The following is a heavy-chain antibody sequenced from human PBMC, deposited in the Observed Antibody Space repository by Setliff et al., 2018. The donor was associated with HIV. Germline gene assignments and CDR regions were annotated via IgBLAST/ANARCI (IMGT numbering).Heavy chain of an antibody. V-gene: IGHV4-4*07. Sequence: SETLSLTCTVSGCSISSYYWSWIRQPAGKGLEWIGRIYASGRTNYNPSLKSRVTLSVDTSKNQFSLKVTSVTAADTAVYYCAREIQFSATTYYYYYMDDWGRGTTVTVSS. CDR1: GCSISSYY. CDR3: AREIQFSATTYYYYYMDD. CDR2: IYASGRT. J-gene: IGHJ6*03. D-gene: IGHD5-18*01.